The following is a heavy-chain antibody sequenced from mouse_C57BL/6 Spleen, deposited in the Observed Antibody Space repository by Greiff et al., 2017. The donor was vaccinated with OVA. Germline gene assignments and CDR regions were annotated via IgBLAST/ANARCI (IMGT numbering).Heavy chain of an antibody. CDR3: TRGLRKFDY. J-gene: IGHJ2*01. CDR1: GFTFSSYA. CDR2: ISSGGDYI. Sequence: EVKLVESGAGLAKPGGSLKLSCAASGFTFSSYAMSWVRQTPEKRLEWVAYISSGGDYIYYADTVKVRFTISRDNARNTLYLQMSSLKSEDTAMYYCTRGLRKFDYWGQGTTLTVSS. V-gene: IGHV5-9-1*02. D-gene: IGHD1-1*01.